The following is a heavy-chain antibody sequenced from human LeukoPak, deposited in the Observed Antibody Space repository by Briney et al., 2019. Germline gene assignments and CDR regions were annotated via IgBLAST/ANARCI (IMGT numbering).Heavy chain of an antibody. Sequence: GGSLLLSCASSGFTDSSNHMSWVRQAPGKGLEWVSVIYSGGATFYADSVKGRFTISRDDSENTLYLQMNSLRAEDTAVYYCARGSHIGAAGILDNWRRGKVVTVSS. CDR3: ARGSHIGAAGILDN. CDR1: GFTDSSNH. D-gene: IGHD6-13*01. CDR2: IYSGGAT. V-gene: IGHV3-53*01. J-gene: IGHJ4*02.